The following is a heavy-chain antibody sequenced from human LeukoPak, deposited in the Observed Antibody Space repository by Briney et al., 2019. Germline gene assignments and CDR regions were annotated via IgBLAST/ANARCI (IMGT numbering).Heavy chain of an antibody. Sequence: GGSLRLSCAASGFTFSSYSMNWVRQAPGKGLEWVSSISSSSSYIYYADSVKGRFTISRDNAKNSLYLQMNSLRAEDTAVYYCAKDSTVDNYFDYWGQGTLVTVSS. V-gene: IGHV3-21*01. D-gene: IGHD2-2*01. CDR2: ISSSSSYI. CDR1: GFTFSSYS. CDR3: AKDSTVDNYFDY. J-gene: IGHJ4*02.